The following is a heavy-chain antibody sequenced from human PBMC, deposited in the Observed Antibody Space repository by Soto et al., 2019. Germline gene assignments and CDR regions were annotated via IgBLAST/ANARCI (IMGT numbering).Heavy chain of an antibody. Sequence: EVQLLESGGGLVQPGGSLRLSCAASGFTFSTYAMSWVRQAPGKGLEWVSTISGSGGSTYYADSVKGRFTISRDNSKNTLYLQMNSLRAGDTAEYYCAKEGDSSSWSSFDFWGQGTLVTVSS. D-gene: IGHD6-13*01. CDR2: ISGSGGST. J-gene: IGHJ4*02. V-gene: IGHV3-23*01. CDR1: GFTFSTYA. CDR3: AKEGDSSSWSSFDF.